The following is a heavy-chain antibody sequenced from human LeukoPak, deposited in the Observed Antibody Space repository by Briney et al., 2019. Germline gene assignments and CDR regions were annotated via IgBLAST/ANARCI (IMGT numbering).Heavy chain of an antibody. CDR3: ARLPGFCSGYVYWYFDL. Sequence: SETLSLTXTVSGGSISSSSYYWGWIRQPPGKGLEWIGSIYYSGSTYYNPSLKSRVTISVDTSKNQFSLKLSSVTAADTAVYYCARLPGFCSGYVYWYFDLWGRGTLVTVSS. V-gene: IGHV4-39*01. D-gene: IGHD3-3*01. CDR1: GGSISSSSYY. CDR2: IYYSGST. J-gene: IGHJ2*01.